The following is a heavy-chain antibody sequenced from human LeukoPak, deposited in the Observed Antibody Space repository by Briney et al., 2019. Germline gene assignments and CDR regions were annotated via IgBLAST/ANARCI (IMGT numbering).Heavy chain of an antibody. CDR3: AKETYSTSWQLDS. V-gene: IGHV3-23*01. J-gene: IGHJ4*02. CDR2: ISGSSGHT. Sequence: GGSLRLSCAASGLTFSSYAMSWVRQAPGKGLEWVSAISGSSGHTYYADSVKGRFTISRDNSKNTLYLQMNSLRAEDTAVYYCAKETYSTSWQLDSWGQGTLVTVSS. CDR1: GLTFSSYA. D-gene: IGHD2-2*01.